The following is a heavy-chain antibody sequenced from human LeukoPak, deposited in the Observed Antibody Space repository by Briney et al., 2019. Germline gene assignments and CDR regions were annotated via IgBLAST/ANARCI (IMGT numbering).Heavy chain of an antibody. D-gene: IGHD2-2*01. CDR1: GFTFSDYG. Sequence: GGSLRPSCAVSGFTFSDYGMHWVRQAPGKGLEWVAVVSFDGSDKDYADSVKGRFTISRDSSRNTLYLQMNSLRAEDTAVYYCAKSGCGSTNCYVNCWGQGTLVTVSS. CDR2: VSFDGSDK. CDR3: AKSGCGSTNCYVNC. V-gene: IGHV3-30*18. J-gene: IGHJ4*02.